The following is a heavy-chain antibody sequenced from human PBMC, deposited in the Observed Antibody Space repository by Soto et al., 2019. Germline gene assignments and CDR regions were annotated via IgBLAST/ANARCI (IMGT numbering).Heavy chain of an antibody. J-gene: IGHJ6*02. Sequence: SETLSLTCTVSGGSISSGGYCWSWIRQPPGKGLEWIGEINHSGSTNYNPSLKSRVTISVDTSKNQFSLKLSSVTAADTAVYYCARGSSAAYYYYYYGMDVWGQGTTVTVSS. V-gene: IGHV4-39*07. CDR1: GGSISSGGYC. CDR2: INHSGST. CDR3: ARGSSAAYYYYYYGMDV. D-gene: IGHD6-13*01.